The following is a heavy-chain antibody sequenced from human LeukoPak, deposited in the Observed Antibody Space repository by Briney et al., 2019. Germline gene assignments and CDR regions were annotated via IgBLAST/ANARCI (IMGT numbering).Heavy chain of an antibody. CDR3: VRTVTGTVFDAFDI. CDR2: IKQDGSEK. CDR1: GFTFSSYW. V-gene: IGHV3-7*01. J-gene: IGHJ3*02. Sequence: GGSLRLSCAASGFTFSSYWMSWVRQAPGKGLEWVANIKQDGSEKYYVDSVKGRFTISRDNAKNSLYLQMNSLRAEDTAVYYCVRTVTGTVFDAFDIWGQGTMVTVSS. D-gene: IGHD1-20*01.